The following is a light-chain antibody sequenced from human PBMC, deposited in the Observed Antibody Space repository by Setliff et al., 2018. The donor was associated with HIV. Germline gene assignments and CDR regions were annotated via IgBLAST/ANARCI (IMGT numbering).Light chain of an antibody. J-gene: IGLJ1*01. CDR2: STN. CDR1: TGAVTSDHH. Sequence: QAVVTQEPSLTVSPGGTVTLTCASTTGAVTSDHHPSWFQQKPGQAPRSLIYSTNNKHSWTPARFSGSLSGGKAALTLSGVRPEDEAEYYCLLYYGATQVFGTGTKVTVL. V-gene: IGLV7-43*01. CDR3: LLYYGATQV.